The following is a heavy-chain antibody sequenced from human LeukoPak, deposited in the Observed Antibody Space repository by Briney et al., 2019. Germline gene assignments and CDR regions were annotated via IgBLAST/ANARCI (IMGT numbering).Heavy chain of an antibody. Sequence: ASVKVSCKVSGYGFTELSMHWMRQAPGKGLEWMGGFDPEDGETIYAQTFQGRVTMTEDTSTDTAYMELSSLRSEDTAVYYCARDLHCGGGCYPLTCWGQGTMVTVSS. CDR2: FDPEDGET. CDR3: ARDLHCGGGCYPLTC. V-gene: IGHV1-24*01. D-gene: IGHD2-21*01. J-gene: IGHJ4*02. CDR1: GYGFTELS.